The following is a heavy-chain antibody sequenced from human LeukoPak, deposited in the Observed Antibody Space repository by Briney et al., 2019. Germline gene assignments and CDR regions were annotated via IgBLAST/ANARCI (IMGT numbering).Heavy chain of an antibody. J-gene: IGHJ5*02. CDR3: ARDPNEYSYGYNWFDP. D-gene: IGHD5-18*01. CDR1: GGTFSSYA. V-gene: IGHV1-69*13. Sequence: RASVKVSCKASGGTFSSYAISWVRQAPGQGLEWMGGIIPIFGIANYAQKFQGRVTITADESTSTAYMELSSLRSEGTAVYYCARDPNEYSYGYNWFDPWGQGTLVTVSS. CDR2: IIPIFGIA.